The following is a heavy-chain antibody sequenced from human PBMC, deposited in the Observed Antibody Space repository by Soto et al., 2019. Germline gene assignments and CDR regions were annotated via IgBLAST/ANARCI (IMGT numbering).Heavy chain of an antibody. D-gene: IGHD1-20*01. V-gene: IGHV4-59*01. CDR3: ARSIKPGAAFYI. Sequence: SETLSLTCTVSGGSISRYYWSWIRQPPGKGLEWIGYIYYSGSTNYNPSLKSRVTISVDTSKNQFSLKLSSVTAADTAVYYCARSIKPGAAFYIWGQGTMVTVS. CDR1: GGSISRYY. CDR2: IYYSGST. J-gene: IGHJ3*02.